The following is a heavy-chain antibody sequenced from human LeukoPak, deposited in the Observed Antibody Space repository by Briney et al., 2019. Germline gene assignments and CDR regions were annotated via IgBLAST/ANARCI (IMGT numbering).Heavy chain of an antibody. J-gene: IGHJ6*03. Sequence: GESLKISCVGSGYSFSTYWIGWVRQMPGKGLEWMGTIYPGDSDTGYSPSFQGQVTISADKSISTAYLQWSSLKASDTAMYYCARHSLITMVRGFSFYYMDVWGKGTTVTVSS. V-gene: IGHV5-51*01. CDR1: GYSFSTYW. CDR3: ARHSLITMVRGFSFYYMDV. CDR2: IYPGDSDT. D-gene: IGHD3-10*01.